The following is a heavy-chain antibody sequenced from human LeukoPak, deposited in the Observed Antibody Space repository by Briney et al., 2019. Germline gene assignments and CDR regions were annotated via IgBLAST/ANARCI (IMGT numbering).Heavy chain of an antibody. CDR3: ARDLSWGSGYYLIGADS. CDR2: VSTYNGDT. CDR1: GYTFTKNA. D-gene: IGHD3-22*01. Sequence: ASVKVSCKASGYTFTKNAMNWVRQAPGQGLEWMGWVSTYNGDTKYAQNFQDRVTMTRDTSTTTVYMELGGLRSDDTAVYYCARDLSWGSGYYLIGADSWGQGTLVTVSS. V-gene: IGHV1-18*01. J-gene: IGHJ4*02.